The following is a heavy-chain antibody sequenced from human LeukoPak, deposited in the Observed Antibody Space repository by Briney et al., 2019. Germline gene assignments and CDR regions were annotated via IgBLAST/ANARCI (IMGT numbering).Heavy chain of an antibody. CDR3: SRDSLSSCGGDCYSGLDV. J-gene: IGHJ6*02. Sequence: GGSLRLSCAASGFTFSNYWMHWVRQAPGEALMWVSRIKSDGSSTTYADSVKGRFTISRDNAKNTLYLQMNSLRAEDTAVYYCSRDSLSSCGGDCYSGLDVWGQGTTVTVS. CDR1: GFTFSNYW. V-gene: IGHV3-74*01. CDR2: IKSDGSST. D-gene: IGHD2-21*02.